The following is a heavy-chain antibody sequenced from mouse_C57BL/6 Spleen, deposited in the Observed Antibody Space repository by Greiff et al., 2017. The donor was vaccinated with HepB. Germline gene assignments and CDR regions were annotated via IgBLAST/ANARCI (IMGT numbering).Heavy chain of an antibody. Sequence: QVTLKVSGPGILQSSQTLSLTCSFSGFSLSTSGMGVSWIRQPSGKGLEWLAHIYWDDDKRYNPSLKSRLTISKDTSRNQVFLKITSLDTADTATYYCARRDYGSSYDWYFDVWGTGTTVTVSS. J-gene: IGHJ1*03. V-gene: IGHV8-12*01. CDR3: ARRDYGSSYDWYFDV. CDR1: GFSLSTSGMG. D-gene: IGHD1-1*01. CDR2: IYWDDDK.